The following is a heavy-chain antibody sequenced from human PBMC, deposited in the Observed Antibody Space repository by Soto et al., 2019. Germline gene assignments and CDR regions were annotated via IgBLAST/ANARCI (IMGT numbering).Heavy chain of an antibody. CDR1: GFPFTSYG. CDR3: VGGQYYFDY. Sequence: QVQLVESGGGVVQPGRSLRLSCAASGFPFTSYGMHWVREGPDKGLEWVAIISYDGSDKYYSDSVKGRFTISRDNSKNTLDLQMNSLRPEDTALYYCVGGQYYFDYLGQGTLVIVSS. V-gene: IGHV3-30*03. CDR2: ISYDGSDK. J-gene: IGHJ4*02. D-gene: IGHD3-10*01.